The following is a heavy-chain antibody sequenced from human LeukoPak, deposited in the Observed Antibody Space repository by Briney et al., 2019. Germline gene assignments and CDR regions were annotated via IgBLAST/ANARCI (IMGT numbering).Heavy chain of an antibody. CDR2: ISNSGGTT. CDR1: GFTFSSYA. D-gene: IGHD1-14*01. V-gene: IGHV3-23*01. CDR3: AKATGYLL. J-gene: IGHJ4*02. Sequence: GGSLRLSCAASGFTFSSYAMSWVRQAPGKGLEWVSTISNSGGTTYYADSVKGRFTISRDDSENTLYLQMNSLRAEDTAVYYCAKATGYLLWGQGTLVTVST.